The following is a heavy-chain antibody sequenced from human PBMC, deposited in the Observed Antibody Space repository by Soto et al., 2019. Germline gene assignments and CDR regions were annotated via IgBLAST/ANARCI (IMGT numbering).Heavy chain of an antibody. D-gene: IGHD1-7*01. J-gene: IGHJ4*02. Sequence: GGSLRLSCAASGFTFSSYGMHWVRQAPGKGLEWVAVISYDGSNKYYADSVKGRFTISRDNSKNTLYLQMNSLRTEDTAVYYCAKDRYKWDYEDYFDYWGQGTLVTVSS. CDR2: ISYDGSNK. CDR3: AKDRYKWDYEDYFDY. V-gene: IGHV3-30*18. CDR1: GFTFSSYG.